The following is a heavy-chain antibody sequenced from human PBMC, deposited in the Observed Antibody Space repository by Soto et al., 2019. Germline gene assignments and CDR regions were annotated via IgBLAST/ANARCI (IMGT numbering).Heavy chain of an antibody. Sequence: SETLSLTCTVSGGSISSYYWSWIRQPPGKGLEWIGEINHSGSTNYNPSLKSRVTISVDTSKNQFSLKLTSVTAADTAVYYCARRYGVYFDYWGQGTLVTVSS. V-gene: IGHV4-34*01. J-gene: IGHJ4*02. D-gene: IGHD4-17*01. CDR3: ARRYGVYFDY. CDR1: GGSISSYY. CDR2: INHSGST.